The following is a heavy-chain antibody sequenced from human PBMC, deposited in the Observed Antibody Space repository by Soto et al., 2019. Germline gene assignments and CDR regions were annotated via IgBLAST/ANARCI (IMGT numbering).Heavy chain of an antibody. D-gene: IGHD2-21*01. CDR1: GASISSGDYY. Sequence: ASETLSLTCTVSGASISSGDYYWSWVRQPPGQGLESIGYIYHTGSTYYNPSLKSRITISVDTSKNQFSLKLTSVTVADTAVYYCARLQCGGGTCYLVYWGQGTLVTVSS. V-gene: IGHV4-30-4*01. CDR3: ARLQCGGGTCYLVY. CDR2: IYHTGST. J-gene: IGHJ4*02.